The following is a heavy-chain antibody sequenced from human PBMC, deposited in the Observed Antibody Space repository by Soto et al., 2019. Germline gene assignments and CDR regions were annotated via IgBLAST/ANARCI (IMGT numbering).Heavy chain of an antibody. D-gene: IGHD2-2*01. CDR2: INAGNGNT. J-gene: IGHJ6*02. CDR3: ARDRPDIVVVPANREKYYYYYGMDV. V-gene: IGHV1-3*01. Sequence: KVSCKASGYTFTSYAMHWVRQAPGQRLEWMGWINAGNGNTKYSQKFQGRVTITRDTSASTAYMELSSLRSEDMAVYYCARDRPDIVVVPANREKYYYYYGMDVWGQGTTVTVSS. CDR1: GYTFTSYA.